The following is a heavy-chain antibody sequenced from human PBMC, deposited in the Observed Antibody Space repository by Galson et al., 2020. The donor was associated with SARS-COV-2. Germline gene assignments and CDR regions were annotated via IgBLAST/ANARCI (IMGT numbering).Heavy chain of an antibody. CDR2: IDWDDDK. J-gene: IGHJ3*02. Sequence: SGPTLVKPTQTLTLTCTFSGFSLSTSGMCVSWIRQPPGKALEWLALIDWDDDKYYSTSLKTRLTISKDTSKNQVVLTMTNMDPVDTATYYCARIRGRSSSWYTLGAFDIWGQGTMVTVSS. CDR1: GFSLSTSGMC. D-gene: IGHD6-13*01. CDR3: ARIRGRSSSWYTLGAFDI. V-gene: IGHV2-70*01.